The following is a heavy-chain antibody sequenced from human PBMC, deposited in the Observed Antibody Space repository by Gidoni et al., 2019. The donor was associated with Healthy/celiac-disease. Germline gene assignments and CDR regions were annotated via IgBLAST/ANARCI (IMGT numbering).Heavy chain of an antibody. CDR1: AGSISSYY. D-gene: IGHD6-13*01. CDR2: IYYSGST. J-gene: IGHJ5*02. Sequence: QVQLQESGPGLVKPSETLSLTCPVSAGSISSYYWTWIRQTPGKGLEWIGYIYYSGSTNYHPSLKSRVTISVDTSKNQFSLKLSSVTAADTAVYYCARADGPDHWYRAWGQGTMVTVSS. V-gene: IGHV4-59*01. CDR3: ARADGPDHWYRA.